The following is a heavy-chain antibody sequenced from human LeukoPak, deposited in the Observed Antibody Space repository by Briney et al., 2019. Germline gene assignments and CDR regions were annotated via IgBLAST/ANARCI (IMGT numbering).Heavy chain of an antibody. D-gene: IGHD3-22*01. CDR3: ARERYFDSSGAHRGHAFDV. CDR1: GYTFSAYY. Sequence: ASVRVSCKSSGYTFSAYYMQWARQAPGQGLEWMGWINPSNGDTNSTEKFQGRLTMTRDTSISTAYLELRSLNFDDTAVYYCARERYFDSSGAHRGHAFDVWGQGTTVIVS. V-gene: IGHV1-2*02. CDR2: INPSNGDT. J-gene: IGHJ3*01.